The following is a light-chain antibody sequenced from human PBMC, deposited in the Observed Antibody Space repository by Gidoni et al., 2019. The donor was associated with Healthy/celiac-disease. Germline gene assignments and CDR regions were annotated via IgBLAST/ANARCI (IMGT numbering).Light chain of an antibody. Sequence: DIKMHQFTYTMSASVGDRVTITCRASQSISSYLNWYQKKPGKAPKLLSYAASSLQSGFPSRFSGGGSGTDFTLTSSGLQPEDCATYYCQQRYSTPPGTFGQGTKLEIK. CDR3: QQRYSTPPGT. J-gene: IGKJ2*02. CDR1: QSISSY. V-gene: IGKV1-39*01. CDR2: AAS.